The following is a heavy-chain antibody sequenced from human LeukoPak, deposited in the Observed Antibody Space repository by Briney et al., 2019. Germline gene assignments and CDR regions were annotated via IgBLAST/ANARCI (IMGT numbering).Heavy chain of an antibody. J-gene: IGHJ4*01. CDR3: GAYDSSGRLDF. Sequence: SETLSLTCAVSGYYINNGYYWGWIRQAPGKGLEWIGSFHFSGGIHYSPSLQSRVTISVDTSKNRLSLKLTSVTAADTAVYYCGAYDSSGRLDFWGHGTLLTVSS. CDR1: GYYINNGYY. V-gene: IGHV4-38-2*01. CDR2: FHFSGGI. D-gene: IGHD3-22*01.